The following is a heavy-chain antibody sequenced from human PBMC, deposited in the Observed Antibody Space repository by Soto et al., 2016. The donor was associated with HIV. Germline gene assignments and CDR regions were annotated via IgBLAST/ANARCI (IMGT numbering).Heavy chain of an antibody. Sequence: QVQLVQSGTEVKKPGASVKVSCKASGYTFTSYYIYWVRQAPGQGLEWMGWITANTGDTNYAQNLQGRVTMSTDTSTSTAYMELRSLRSDDTAVYYCARGDTWDWGSHVFDYWGQGTLVTVSS. CDR1: GYTFTSYY. D-gene: IGHD3-16*01. CDR2: ITANTGDT. V-gene: IGHV1-18*01. J-gene: IGHJ4*02. CDR3: ARGDTWDWGSHVFDY.